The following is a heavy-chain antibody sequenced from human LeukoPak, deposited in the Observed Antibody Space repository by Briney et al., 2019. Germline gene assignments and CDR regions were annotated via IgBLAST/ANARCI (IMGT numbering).Heavy chain of an antibody. Sequence: GGSLRLSCAASGFTFSSYSMNWVRQAPGKGLEWVSSISSSSSYIYYADSVKGRFTISRDNAKNSLYLQMDRLRDEDTALYYCARHARAMVQGVIIGPPSYYMDVWGKGTTVTVSS. CDR3: ARHARAMVQGVIIGPPSYYMDV. J-gene: IGHJ6*03. V-gene: IGHV3-21*01. D-gene: IGHD3-10*01. CDR2: ISSSSSYI. CDR1: GFTFSSYS.